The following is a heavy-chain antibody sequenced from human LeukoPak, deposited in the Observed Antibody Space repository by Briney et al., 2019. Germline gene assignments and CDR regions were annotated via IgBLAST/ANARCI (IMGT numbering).Heavy chain of an antibody. J-gene: IGHJ6*02. V-gene: IGHV1-69*04. CDR1: GGTFSSYA. CDR3: ARASGIVGATSYFGMDV. CDR2: IIPILGIA. Sequence: SVTVSCKASGGTFSSYAISWVRQAPGQGLEWMGRIIPILGIANYAQKFQGRVTITADESTSTAYMELSSLRSEDTAVYYCARASGIVGATSYFGMDVWGQGTTVTVSS. D-gene: IGHD1-26*01.